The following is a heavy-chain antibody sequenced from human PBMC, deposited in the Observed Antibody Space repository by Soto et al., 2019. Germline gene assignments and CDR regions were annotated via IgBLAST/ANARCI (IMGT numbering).Heavy chain of an antibody. CDR1: GYTFTSYA. CDR3: ARESLRIAVAGRHYFAY. CDR2: INAGNGNT. J-gene: IGHJ4*02. V-gene: IGHV1-3*01. Sequence: QVQLVQSGAEVKKPGASVKVSCKASGYTFTSYAMHWVRQAPGQRLEWMGWINAGNGNTKYSQKFQGRVTITRDTSASTAYMELSSLRAEDTAVYYCARESLRIAVAGRHYFAYWGQGTLVTVSS. D-gene: IGHD6-19*01.